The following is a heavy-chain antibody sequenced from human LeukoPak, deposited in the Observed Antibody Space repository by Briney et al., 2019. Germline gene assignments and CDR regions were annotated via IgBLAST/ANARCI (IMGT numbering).Heavy chain of an antibody. CDR1: GFTFSSYW. Sequence: GGSLRLSCAASGFTFSSYWMSWVRQAPGKGLEWVSSISSSSSYIYYADSVKGRFTISRDNAKNSLYLQMNSLRAEDTAVYYCARDQAIAAAGKGFDYWGQGTLVTVSS. CDR2: ISSSSSYI. D-gene: IGHD6-13*01. V-gene: IGHV3-21*01. CDR3: ARDQAIAAAGKGFDY. J-gene: IGHJ4*02.